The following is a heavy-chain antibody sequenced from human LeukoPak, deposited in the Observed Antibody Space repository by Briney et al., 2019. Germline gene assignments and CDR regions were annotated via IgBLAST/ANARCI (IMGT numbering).Heavy chain of an antibody. D-gene: IGHD2-21*01. Sequence: ASVKVSCRASGYTFTSYGISWVRQVPGQGLEWMGWISAYNGNTNYAQKLQGRVTMTTDTSTSTAYMELRSLRSDDTAVYYCASYNLGWGSPAFDIWGQGTMVTVSS. V-gene: IGHV1-18*01. CDR1: GYTFTSYG. J-gene: IGHJ3*02. CDR3: ASYNLGWGSPAFDI. CDR2: ISAYNGNT.